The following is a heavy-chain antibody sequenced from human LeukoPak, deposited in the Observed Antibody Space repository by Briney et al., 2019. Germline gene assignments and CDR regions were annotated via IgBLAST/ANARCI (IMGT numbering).Heavy chain of an antibody. D-gene: IGHD3-16*01. CDR1: GFTVSSNY. CDR2: INSGGNA. J-gene: IGHJ4*02. V-gene: IGHV3-53*01. CDR3: AKMLVSAYYFDY. Sequence: GGSLRLACAASGFTVSSNYMNWVRQAPGKGLEWVSVINSGGNAYYADSVKGRFTISRDNSKNMLYLQMNSLRAEDTAVYYCAKMLVSAYYFDYWGQGTLVTVSS.